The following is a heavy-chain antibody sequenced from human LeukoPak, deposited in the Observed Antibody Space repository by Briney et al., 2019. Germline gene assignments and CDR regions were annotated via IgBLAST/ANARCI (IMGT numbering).Heavy chain of an antibody. J-gene: IGHJ4*02. V-gene: IGHV4-39*01. CDR2: IYYSGST. CDR1: GVSVSSSSYY. CDR3: ARHGSIAIDY. Sequence: SETLSLTCTVSGVSVSSSSYYWGWIRQPPGKGLEWIGNIYYSGSTYYNPSLRSRVTISVDTSKNQFSLKLSSVTAADTAVYYCARHGSIAIDYWGQGTLVTVSS. D-gene: IGHD6-6*01.